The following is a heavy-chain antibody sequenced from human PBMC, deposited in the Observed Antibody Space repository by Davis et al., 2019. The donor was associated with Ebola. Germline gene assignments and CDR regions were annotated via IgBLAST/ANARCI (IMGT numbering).Heavy chain of an antibody. CDR3: ARGPNDNTGFYYNF. J-gene: IGHJ4*02. D-gene: IGHD3-22*01. V-gene: IGHV4-31*03. Sequence: PSETLSLTCMVSGASISNSGYYWAWIRQHSGRGLEWIWSVYFNGGTNYNPSLKSRVSISLDTSKNHFSLRLSSVTAADTALYYCARGPNDNTGFYYNFWGRGMLVTVSS. CDR2: VYFNGGT. CDR1: GASISNSGYY.